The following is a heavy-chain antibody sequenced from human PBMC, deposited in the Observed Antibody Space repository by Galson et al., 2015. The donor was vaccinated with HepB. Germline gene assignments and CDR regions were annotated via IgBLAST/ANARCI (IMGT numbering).Heavy chain of an antibody. D-gene: IGHD1-1*01. Sequence: SLRLSCAASRFTFSSYWMTWVRQAPGKGLEWVATIKEDGSKKYYVDSVKGRFTISRDNAENSLYLQMNSLRAEDTAIYYCARVGPGRSRDYWGQGTLVTVSS. CDR2: IKEDGSKK. CDR1: RFTFSSYW. J-gene: IGHJ4*02. V-gene: IGHV3-7*01. CDR3: ARVGPGRSRDY.